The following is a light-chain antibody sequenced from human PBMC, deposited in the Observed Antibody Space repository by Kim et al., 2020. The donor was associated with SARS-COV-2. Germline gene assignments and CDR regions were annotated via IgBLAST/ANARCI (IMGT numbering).Light chain of an antibody. J-gene: IGLJ3*02. Sequence: GQSVTISCTGTSSDIGADNYVSWFQQHPGKVPKVMFSDVSERPSGVSNRFSGSKSGNTASLTISGLQPEDEADYYCTSYTGSGTWVFGGGTRLTVL. CDR2: DVS. CDR1: SSDIGADNY. CDR3: TSYTGSGTWV. V-gene: IGLV2-14*03.